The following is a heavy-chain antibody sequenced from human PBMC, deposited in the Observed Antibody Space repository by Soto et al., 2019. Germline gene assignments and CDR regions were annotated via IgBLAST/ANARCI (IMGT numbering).Heavy chain of an antibody. Sequence: QVQHVQSGAEVKNPGASVKVSCKASGYTFTIYAMHWVRQAPGQRPEWMGWINGGNGNTKYSQEFQGRITITRDTSASTAYMELRSQRSEDTAVYYCARGGSSGWPFDYWGQGTLVTVSS. V-gene: IGHV1-3*01. CDR1: GYTFTIYA. J-gene: IGHJ4*02. CDR2: INGGNGNT. D-gene: IGHD6-19*01. CDR3: ARGGSSGWPFDY.